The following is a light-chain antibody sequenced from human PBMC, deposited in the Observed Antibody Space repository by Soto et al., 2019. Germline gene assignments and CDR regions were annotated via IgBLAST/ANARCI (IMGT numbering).Light chain of an antibody. V-gene: IGKV3-15*01. J-gene: IGKJ1*01. Sequence: EIVMTQSPATLSVSPGERATLSCRASQSVSSNLAWYQQKPGQAPRLLIYDASTRATDIPARFSGSGSGTEFTLNISSLQSEDFEIYYCQQYNNWPPGTFGQGTKVEIK. CDR2: DAS. CDR3: QQYNNWPPGT. CDR1: QSVSSN.